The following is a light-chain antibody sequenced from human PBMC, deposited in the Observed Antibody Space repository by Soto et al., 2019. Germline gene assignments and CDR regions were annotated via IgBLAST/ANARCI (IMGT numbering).Light chain of an antibody. CDR2: DAS. V-gene: IGKV3-15*01. Sequence: ILMTQSPATLSVSPGERATLSCRASQSVSNNLAWYQQKPGQAPRLLIYDASTRATGIPARFSGSGSGTEFTLTISGLQSEYFAVYDCQQYNNWPPWTFGQGTKVEIK. CDR1: QSVSNN. CDR3: QQYNNWPPWT. J-gene: IGKJ1*01.